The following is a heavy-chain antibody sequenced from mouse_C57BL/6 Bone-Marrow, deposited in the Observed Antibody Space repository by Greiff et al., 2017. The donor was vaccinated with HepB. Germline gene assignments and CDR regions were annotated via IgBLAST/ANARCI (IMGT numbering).Heavy chain of an antibody. J-gene: IGHJ1*03. Sequence: VQLQQPGAELVMPGASVKLSCKASGYTFTDYYINWVKQRPGQGLEWIARIYPGSGNTYYNEKFKGKATLTAEKSSSTPYMQLSSLTSEDSAVYFCARGGVARYWYFDVWGTGTTVTVSS. D-gene: IGHD1-1*02. CDR3: ARGGVARYWYFDV. CDR2: IYPGSGNT. V-gene: IGHV1-76*01. CDR1: GYTFTDYY.